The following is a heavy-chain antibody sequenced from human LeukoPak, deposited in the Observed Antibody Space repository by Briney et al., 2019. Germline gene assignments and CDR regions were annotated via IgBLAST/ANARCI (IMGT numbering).Heavy chain of an antibody. D-gene: IGHD3-16*01. J-gene: IGHJ6*03. CDR3: ARGGNYMDV. V-gene: IGHV4-61*02. Sequence: PSQTLSLTCTVSGGSISSGSYYWSWIRQPPGKGLEWIGRIYTSGSTNYNPSLKSRDTISVDTSKNQFSLKLSSVTAADTAVYYCARGGNYMDVWGKGTTVTVSS. CDR1: GGSISSGSYY. CDR2: IYTSGST.